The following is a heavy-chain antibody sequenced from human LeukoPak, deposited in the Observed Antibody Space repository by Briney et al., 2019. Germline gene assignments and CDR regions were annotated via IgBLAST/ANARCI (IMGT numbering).Heavy chain of an antibody. CDR2: IYYSGST. V-gene: IGHV4-39*01. J-gene: IGHJ6*02. Sequence: SETLSLTCTVSGGSISSSSYYWGWIRQPPGTGLEWIGSIYYSGSTYYNPSLKSRVTISVDTSKNQFSLKLSSVTAADTAVYYCARGPKYYYDSSGYGYYYYYYGMDVWGQGTTVTVSS. CDR3: ARGPKYYYDSSGYGYYYYYYGMDV. D-gene: IGHD3-22*01. CDR1: GGSISSSSYY.